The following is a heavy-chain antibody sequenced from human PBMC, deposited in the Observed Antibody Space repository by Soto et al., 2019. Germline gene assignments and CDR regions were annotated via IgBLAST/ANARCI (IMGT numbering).Heavy chain of an antibody. J-gene: IGHJ6*02. CDR1: GFIFRDFY. Sequence: GSLRRSFAASGFIFRDFYMSWIGQVPGKGLEWLSKISSSSSSTDYADSVKGRFTISRDNAKNSLYLQMSSLRAEDTAVYYCARDRGGGSIFGGHYGMDVWGQGTTVTVSS. V-gene: IGHV3-11*06. D-gene: IGHD3-3*01. CDR2: ISSSSSST. CDR3: ARDRGGGSIFGGHYGMDV.